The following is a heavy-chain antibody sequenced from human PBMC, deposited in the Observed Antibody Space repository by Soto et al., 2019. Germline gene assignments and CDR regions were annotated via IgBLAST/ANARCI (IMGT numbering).Heavy chain of an antibody. D-gene: IGHD3-22*01. V-gene: IGHV4-31*03. CDR2: IYYSGST. CDR3: ASEVSAYDRSGYVDY. CDR1: GGSLSSGGYY. Sequence: QVQLQEAGPGLVKPSQTLSLTCTVSGGSLSSGGYYWSWIRQHPGKGLEWIGYIYYSGSTYYNPSLKSRVTISVDTSKNQFSRKLSSVTAADRAVYYGASEVSAYDRSGYVDYWGQGTLVTVSS. J-gene: IGHJ4*02.